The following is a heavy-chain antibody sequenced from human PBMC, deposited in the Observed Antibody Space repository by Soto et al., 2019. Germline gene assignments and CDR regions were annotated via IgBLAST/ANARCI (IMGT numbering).Heavy chain of an antibody. CDR3: ARDPFFPPYSSSWPYYFDY. Sequence: PGGSLRLSCAASGFTFSSYAMHWVRQAPGKGLEWVAVISYDGSNKYYADSVKGRFTISRDNSKNTLYLQMNSLRAEDTAAYYCARDPFFPPYSSSWPYYFDYWGQGTLVTVSS. CDR2: ISYDGSNK. D-gene: IGHD6-13*01. CDR1: GFTFSSYA. V-gene: IGHV3-30-3*01. J-gene: IGHJ4*02.